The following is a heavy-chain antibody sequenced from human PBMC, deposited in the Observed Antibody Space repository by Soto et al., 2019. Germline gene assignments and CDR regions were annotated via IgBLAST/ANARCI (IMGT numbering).Heavy chain of an antibody. CDR1: GGSISSGDYY. J-gene: IGHJ5*02. Sequence: ASETLSLTCTVSGGSISSGDYYWSWIRQPPGKGLEWIGYIYYSGSTYYNPSLKSRVTISVDTSKNQFSLKLSSVTAADTAVYYCARGGDYDFWSGYYTGMVWFDPWGQGTLVTVSS. D-gene: IGHD3-3*01. CDR2: IYYSGST. CDR3: ARGGDYDFWSGYYTGMVWFDP. V-gene: IGHV4-30-4*01.